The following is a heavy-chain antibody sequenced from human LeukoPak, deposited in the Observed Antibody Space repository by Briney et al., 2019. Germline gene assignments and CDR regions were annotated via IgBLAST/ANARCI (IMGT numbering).Heavy chain of an antibody. Sequence: GASVKVSCKASGYTFTGYYMHWVRQAPGQGLEWMGWINPNSGGTNYAQKFQGRVTMTRDTSISTAYMELSRLRSDDTAVYYCARGLAHYCSSTSCFGYYGMDVWGQGTTVTVSS. D-gene: IGHD2-2*01. V-gene: IGHV1-2*02. CDR3: ARGLAHYCSSTSCFGYYGMDV. CDR1: GYTFTGYY. CDR2: INPNSGGT. J-gene: IGHJ6*02.